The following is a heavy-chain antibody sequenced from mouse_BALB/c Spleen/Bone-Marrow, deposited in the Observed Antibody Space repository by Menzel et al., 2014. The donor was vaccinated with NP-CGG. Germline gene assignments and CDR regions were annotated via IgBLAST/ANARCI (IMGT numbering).Heavy chain of an antibody. D-gene: IGHD1-1*01. V-gene: IGHV14-3*02. CDR1: GFNIKDTY. CDR3: ASYYYGSYGFAY. CDR2: IDPANGNT. J-gene: IGHJ3*01. Sequence: VQLQQSGAELVKPGASVKLSCTASGFNIKDTYMHWVKQRPEQGLEWIGRIDPANGNTKYDPKFQGKATITADTSSNTAFRQLSSLTSEDTAVYYCASYYYGSYGFAYWGQGTLVTVSA.